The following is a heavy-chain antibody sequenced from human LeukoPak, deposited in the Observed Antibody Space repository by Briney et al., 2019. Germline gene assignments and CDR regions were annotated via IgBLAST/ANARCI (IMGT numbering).Heavy chain of an antibody. CDR2: IYYSGST. CDR1: GGSISSYY. CDR3: ARALGGGVVAAIGWFDP. Sequence: SETLSLTCTVSGGSISSYYWSWIRQPPGKGLEWIGYIYYSGSTNYNPPLKSRVTTSVDTSKNQFSLQLRSVTAADRAVYCCARALGGGVVAAIGWFDPWGQGTLVTVSS. D-gene: IGHD2-21*02. J-gene: IGHJ5*02. V-gene: IGHV4-59*01.